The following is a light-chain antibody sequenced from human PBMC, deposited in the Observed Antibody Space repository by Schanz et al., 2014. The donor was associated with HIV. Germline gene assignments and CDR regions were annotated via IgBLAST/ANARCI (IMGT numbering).Light chain of an antibody. J-gene: IGKJ3*01. V-gene: IGKV1-8*01. CDR1: QGISSY. CDR2: AAS. CDR3: QQNDNLPFT. Sequence: AIRMTQSPSSFSASTGDRVTITCRASQGISSYLAWYQQKPGKAPKLLIYAASTLQSGVPSRFSGSGSGTDFTLTISSLQPEDIATYYCQQNDNLPFTFGPGTKVDIK.